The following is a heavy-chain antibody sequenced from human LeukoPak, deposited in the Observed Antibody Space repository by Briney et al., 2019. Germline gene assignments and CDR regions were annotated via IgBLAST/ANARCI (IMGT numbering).Heavy chain of an antibody. Sequence: GGSLRLSCAASGFTVSSNYMSWVRQAPGKGLEWVSVIYSGGSTYYADSVKGRLTISRHNSKNTLYLQMNSLRAEDTAVYYCAREAYGSGSYSDWGQGTLVTVSS. CDR1: GFTVSSNY. CDR3: AREAYGSGSYSD. V-gene: IGHV3-53*04. J-gene: IGHJ4*02. D-gene: IGHD3-10*01. CDR2: IYSGGST.